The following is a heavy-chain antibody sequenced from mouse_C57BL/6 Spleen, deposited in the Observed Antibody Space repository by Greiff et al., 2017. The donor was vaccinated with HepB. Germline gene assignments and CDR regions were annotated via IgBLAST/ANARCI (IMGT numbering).Heavy chain of an antibody. Sequence: VKLQESGAELVRPGASVTLSCKASGYTFTDYEMHWVKQTPVHGLEWIGAIDPETGGTAYNQKFKGKAILTADKSSSTAYMELRSLTSEDSAVYYCTRELFDYWGQGTTLTVSS. CDR2: IDPETGGT. V-gene: IGHV1-15*01. CDR1: GYTFTDYE. D-gene: IGHD1-3*01. CDR3: TRELFDY. J-gene: IGHJ2*01.